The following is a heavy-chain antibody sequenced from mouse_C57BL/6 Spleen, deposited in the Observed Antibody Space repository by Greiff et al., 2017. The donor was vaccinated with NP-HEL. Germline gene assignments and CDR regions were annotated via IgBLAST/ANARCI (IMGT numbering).Heavy chain of an antibody. CDR1: GYTFTSYG. V-gene: IGHV1-81*01. D-gene: IGHD1-1*01. J-gene: IGHJ4*01. Sequence: VKLQESGAELARPGASVKLSCKASGYTFTSYGISWVKQRTGQGLEWIGEIYPRSGNTYYNEKFKGKATLTADKSSSTAYMELRSLTSEDSAVYFCARPITTVVATGAMDYWGQGTSVTVSS. CDR2: IYPRSGNT. CDR3: ARPITTVVATGAMDY.